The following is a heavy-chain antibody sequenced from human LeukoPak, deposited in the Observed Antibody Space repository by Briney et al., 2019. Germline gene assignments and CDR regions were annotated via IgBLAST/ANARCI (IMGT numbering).Heavy chain of an antibody. CDR3: ARGYSSGWYPYYYYYYGMDV. CDR2: IYYSGST. Sequence: PSETLSLTCTVSGGSISSYYWSWIRQPPGKGLEWIGYIYYSGSTNYNPSLKSRVTISVDTSKSQFSLKLSSVTAADTAVYYCARGYSSGWYPYYYYYYGMDVWGQGTTVTVSS. CDR1: GGSISSYY. V-gene: IGHV4-59*01. D-gene: IGHD6-19*01. J-gene: IGHJ6*02.